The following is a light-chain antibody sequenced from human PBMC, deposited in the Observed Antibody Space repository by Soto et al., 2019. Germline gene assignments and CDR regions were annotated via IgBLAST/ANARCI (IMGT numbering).Light chain of an antibody. CDR1: SSDVGSYNL. CDR3: CSYAGSSTLV. Sequence: QSALTQPASVSGSPGQSITISCTGTSSDVGSYNLVSWYQQHPGKAPKLMIYVGSKRPSGVSNRFSGSKSGNTASLTISGLHAEDEADYYCCSYAGSSTLVFGGGTKLTVL. J-gene: IGLJ2*01. V-gene: IGLV2-23*01. CDR2: VGS.